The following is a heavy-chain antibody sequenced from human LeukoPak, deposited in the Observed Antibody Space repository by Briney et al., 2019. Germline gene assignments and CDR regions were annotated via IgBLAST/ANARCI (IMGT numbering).Heavy chain of an antibody. Sequence: PSETLSLTCAVYGGSLSGYYWSWIRQPPGRGLEWIGEINHSGRPNYNPSLKGRVTMSVDTSKSQYSLKLSSVTAADTAVYYCARADIVVVPAALYYFDCWGQGTPVTVSS. J-gene: IGHJ4*02. CDR2: INHSGRP. CDR3: ARADIVVVPAALYYFDC. V-gene: IGHV4-34*01. D-gene: IGHD2-2*01. CDR1: GGSLSGYY.